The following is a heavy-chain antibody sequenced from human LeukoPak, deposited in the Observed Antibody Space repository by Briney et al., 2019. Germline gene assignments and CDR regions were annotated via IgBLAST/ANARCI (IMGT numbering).Heavy chain of an antibody. Sequence: SVKVSCKASGGTFSSYAISWVRQAPGQGLEWMGGIIPIFGTANYAQKFQGRVTITADESTSTAYMELSSLRSEDTAVYYCALAYYPSYYFDYWGQGTLVTVSS. CDR2: IIPIFGTA. J-gene: IGHJ4*02. CDR1: GGTFSSYA. D-gene: IGHD1-26*01. CDR3: ALAYYPSYYFDY. V-gene: IGHV1-69*13.